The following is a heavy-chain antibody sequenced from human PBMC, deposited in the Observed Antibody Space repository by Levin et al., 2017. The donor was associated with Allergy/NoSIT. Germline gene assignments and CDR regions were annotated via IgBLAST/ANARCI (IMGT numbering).Heavy chain of an antibody. CDR3: ARKRVTMVRGVPAQYNWFDP. CDR2: MNPNSGNT. CDR1: GYIFTSYD. D-gene: IGHD3-10*01. J-gene: IGHJ5*02. V-gene: IGHV1-8*01. Sequence: ASVKVSCKASGYIFTSYDINWVRQATGQGLEWMGWMNPNSGNTGYAQKFQGRVTMTRNTSISTAYMELSSLRSEDTAVYYCARKRVTMVRGVPAQYNWFDPWGQGTLVTVSS.